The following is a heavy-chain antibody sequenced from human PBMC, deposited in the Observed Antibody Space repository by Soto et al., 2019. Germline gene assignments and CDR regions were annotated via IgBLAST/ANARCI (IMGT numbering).Heavy chain of an antibody. J-gene: IGHJ6*02. V-gene: IGHV3-30*18. CDR2: ISYDGSNK. CDR1: GFTFSSYG. Sequence: GGSLRLSCAASGFTFSSYGMHWVRQAPGKGLEWVAVISYDGSNKYYADSVKGRFTISRDNSKNTLYLQMNSLRAEDTAVCYCAKDYGGNGYGHGMDVWGQGTTVTVSS. D-gene: IGHD4-17*01. CDR3: AKDYGGNGYGHGMDV.